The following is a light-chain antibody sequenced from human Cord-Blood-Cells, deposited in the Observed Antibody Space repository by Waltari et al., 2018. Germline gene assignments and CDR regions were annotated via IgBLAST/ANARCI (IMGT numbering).Light chain of an antibody. CDR1: QGISSY. V-gene: IGKV1-8*01. CDR3: QQYYSYLT. Sequence: AIRLTQSPSSLSASTGDRVTITCRASQGISSYLAWYQQKPGKAPKLLIYAASTLQSGVPSRFSGSGYGTDFTLTISCLQSEDFATYYCQQYYSYLTFGGGTKVEIK. CDR2: AAS. J-gene: IGKJ4*01.